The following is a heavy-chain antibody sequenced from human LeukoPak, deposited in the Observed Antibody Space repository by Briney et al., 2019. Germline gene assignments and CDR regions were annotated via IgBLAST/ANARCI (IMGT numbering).Heavy chain of an antibody. CDR2: VNTGNGNT. J-gene: IGHJ1*01. D-gene: IGHD2-15*01. CDR1: GCTFTSYS. CDR3: ARVPLHDATGHYCPH. V-gene: IGHV1-3*04. Sequence: ASVKVSCKASGCTFTSYSLHWVRQAPRQSPEWMGWVNTGNGNTKSSQKFQVRVTLTRDTSASTAYMELNSLNSEDTAVYYCARVPLHDATGHYCPHWGQGTLVTVSS.